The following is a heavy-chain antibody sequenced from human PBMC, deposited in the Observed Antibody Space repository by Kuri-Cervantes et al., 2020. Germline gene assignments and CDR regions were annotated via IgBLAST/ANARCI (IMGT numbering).Heavy chain of an antibody. CDR1: GFTFTSSA. V-gene: IGHV1-58*01. Sequence: SVKVSCKASGFTFTSSAVQWVRQARGQRLEWIGWIVVGSGNTNYAQKFQERATITRDMSTSTAYMELSSLRSEDTAVYYCAREYSSSWFDYYYGMDVWGQGTTVTVSS. J-gene: IGHJ6*02. D-gene: IGHD6-13*01. CDR3: AREYSSSWFDYYYGMDV. CDR2: IVVGSGNT.